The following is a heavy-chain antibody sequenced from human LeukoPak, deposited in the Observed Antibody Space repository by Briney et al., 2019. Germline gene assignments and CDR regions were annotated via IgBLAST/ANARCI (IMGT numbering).Heavy chain of an antibody. CDR3: ATRPRERLREIP. D-gene: IGHD2-21*02. CDR2: ASASGAKT. Sequence: GSLRLSCAASGFTFSSYDMTWVRQAPGKGLELVSGASASGAKTYYADSVKGRFTISRDNSKNTLYLQMISLRDDATALYSCATRPRERLREIPWGRGTMVSVSS. J-gene: IGHJ3*01. V-gene: IGHV3-23*01. CDR1: GFTFSSYD.